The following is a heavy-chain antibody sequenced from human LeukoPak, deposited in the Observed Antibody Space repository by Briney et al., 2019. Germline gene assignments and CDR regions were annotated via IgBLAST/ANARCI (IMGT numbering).Heavy chain of an antibody. Sequence: SQTLSLTCTVSGDSTSSGDYYWSWIRQRPGKGLEWIGYIYYSGSTYYNPSLKSRVSISVDTSKNQFSLKLSSVTAADTAVYYCAREGVVGATTPFDHWGQGTLVTVSS. D-gene: IGHD1-26*01. V-gene: IGHV4-30-4*08. CDR2: IYYSGST. CDR1: GDSTSSGDYY. J-gene: IGHJ4*02. CDR3: AREGVVGATTPFDH.